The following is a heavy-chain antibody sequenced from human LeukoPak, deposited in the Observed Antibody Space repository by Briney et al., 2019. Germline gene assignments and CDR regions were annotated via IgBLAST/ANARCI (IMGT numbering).Heavy chain of an antibody. CDR3: ARVSGIAAAGPPVDY. D-gene: IGHD6-13*01. J-gene: IGHJ4*02. CDR1: GGSISSGGYY. Sequence: PSETLSLTCTVSGGSISSGGYYWSWIRQPPGKGLEWIGYIYYSGSTYYNPSLKSRVTISVDTSKNQFSLKLSSVTAADTAVYYCARVSGIAAAGPPVDYWGQGTLVTVSS. CDR2: IYYSGST. V-gene: IGHV4-30-2*01.